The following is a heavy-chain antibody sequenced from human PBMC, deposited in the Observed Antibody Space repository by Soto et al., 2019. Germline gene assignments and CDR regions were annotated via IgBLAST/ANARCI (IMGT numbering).Heavy chain of an antibody. D-gene: IGHD6-25*01. Sequence: GASVKVSCKASGYSFSSYDINWVRQATGQGLEWMGWMNPNSGNTGYAQKFQGRVTMTRNTSIDTAYMELSSLKSEDTAVYYCTRGPSSSGWLEQWGQGTQVTVSS. CDR1: GYSFSSYD. CDR3: TRGPSSSGWLEQ. J-gene: IGHJ4*02. CDR2: MNPNSGNT. V-gene: IGHV1-8*01.